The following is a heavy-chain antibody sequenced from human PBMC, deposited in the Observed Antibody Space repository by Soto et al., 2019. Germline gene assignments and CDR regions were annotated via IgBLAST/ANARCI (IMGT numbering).Heavy chain of an antibody. J-gene: IGHJ4*02. CDR1: GFTFSSYS. D-gene: IGHD3-22*01. CDR2: ISSSSSYI. V-gene: IGHV3-21*01. Sequence: ESGGGLVKPGGSLRLSCAASGFTFSSYSMNWVRQAPGKGLEWVSSISSSSSYIYYADSVKGRFTISRDNAKNSLYLQMNSLRAEDTAVYYCARGSSHYYDSSGYYYYFDYWGQGTLVTVSS. CDR3: ARGSSHYYDSSGYYYYFDY.